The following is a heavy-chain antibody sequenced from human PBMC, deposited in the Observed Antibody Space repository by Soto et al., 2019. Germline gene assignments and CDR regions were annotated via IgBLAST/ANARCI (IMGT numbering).Heavy chain of an antibody. CDR3: AKGGYCSGGSCYGDY. CDR2: ISGSGGST. Sequence: EVQLLESGGGLVQPGGSLRLSCAASGFTFSSYAMSWVRQAPGKGLEWVSAISGSGGSTYYADSVKGRFTISRDNSKNTLYLPMYSLRVEDTAVYYCAKGGYCSGGSCYGDYCVQGTLVTVSS. V-gene: IGHV3-23*01. D-gene: IGHD2-15*01. J-gene: IGHJ4*01. CDR1: GFTFSSYA.